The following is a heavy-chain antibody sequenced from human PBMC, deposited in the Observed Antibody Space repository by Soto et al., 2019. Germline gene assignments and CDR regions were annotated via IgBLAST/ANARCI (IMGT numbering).Heavy chain of an antibody. Sequence: SVKVSCKASGGTFSSYAISWVRQPPGQGLEWMGGIIPIFGTANYAQKVQGRVTITADESTSTAYMELSSLRSEDTAVYYCARAGEQWELLLAMYFQHWGQGTLVTVSS. J-gene: IGHJ1*01. CDR1: GGTFSSYA. CDR2: IIPIFGTA. V-gene: IGHV1-69*13. D-gene: IGHD1-26*01. CDR3: ARAGEQWELLLAMYFQH.